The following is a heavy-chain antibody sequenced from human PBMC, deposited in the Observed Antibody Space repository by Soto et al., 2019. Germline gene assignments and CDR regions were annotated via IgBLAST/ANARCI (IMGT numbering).Heavy chain of an antibody. Sequence: GGSLRLSCAASGFPFSNAWMNWVRQAPGKGLEWVGFIRSKAYGGTTEYAASVKGRFTISRDDSKSIAYLQMNSLKTEDTAVYYCTREGYSSGWRNDYWGQGTLVTVSS. CDR3: TREGYSSGWRNDY. CDR1: GFPFSNAW. J-gene: IGHJ4*02. CDR2: IRSKAYGGTT. D-gene: IGHD6-19*01. V-gene: IGHV3-49*04.